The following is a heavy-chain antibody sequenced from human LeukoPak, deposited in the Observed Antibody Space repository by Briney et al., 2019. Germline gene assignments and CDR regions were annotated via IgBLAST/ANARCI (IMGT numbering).Heavy chain of an antibody. CDR1: GGSFSGYY. Sequence: PSETLSLTCAVYGGSFSGYYWSWIRQPPGKGLEWIGEINHSGSTNYNPSLKSRVTISVDTSKNQFSLKLSSVTAADTAVYYCAREVGATTPYYYMDVWGKGTTVTVSS. CDR2: INHSGST. CDR3: AREVGATTPYYYMDV. V-gene: IGHV4-34*01. J-gene: IGHJ6*03. D-gene: IGHD1-26*01.